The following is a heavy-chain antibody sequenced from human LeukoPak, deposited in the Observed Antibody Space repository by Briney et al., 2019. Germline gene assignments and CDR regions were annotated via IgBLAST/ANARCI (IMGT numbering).Heavy chain of an antibody. J-gene: IGHJ6*02. CDR3: ARVPAAPRLYMDV. D-gene: IGHD2-2*01. CDR2: IYYSGST. Sequence: SETLSLTCTVSSGSVNSYYWSWIRQPPGKGLEWVGYIYYSGSTNYNPSLKSRVTISVDTSKNQFSLKLSSVTAADTAVYYCARVPAAPRLYMDVWGQGTTVIVSS. V-gene: IGHV4-59*02. CDR1: SGSVNSYY.